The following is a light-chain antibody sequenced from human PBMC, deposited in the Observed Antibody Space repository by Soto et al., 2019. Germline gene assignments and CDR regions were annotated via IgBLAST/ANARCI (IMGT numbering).Light chain of an antibody. CDR3: PQYGSPPWT. CDR2: DVS. CDR1: QCVTTN. Sequence: GMTQSPATLSVSPGERATLSCRACQCVTTNFAWYQQKSGQSPRLLIYDVSIRATGVPARFSGSGSGTDFTLTISSLEPEDFAVYYCPQYGSPPWTLGQGTKVDI. J-gene: IGKJ1*01. V-gene: IGKV3-15*01.